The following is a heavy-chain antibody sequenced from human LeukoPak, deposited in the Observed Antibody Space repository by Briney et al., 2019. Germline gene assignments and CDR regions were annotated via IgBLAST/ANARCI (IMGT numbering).Heavy chain of an antibody. Sequence: SETLSLTCTVSGGSISSYYWSWIRQPPGKGLEWIGYIYYSGSTNYNPSLESRVTISLDTSKNQPSLNLRFVTAADTALYFCARRRAQSSGPSFYYFYMDVWGKGTTVTVSS. D-gene: IGHD1-26*01. J-gene: IGHJ6*03. CDR2: IYYSGST. V-gene: IGHV4-59*01. CDR3: ARRRAQSSGPSFYYFYMDV. CDR1: GGSISSYY.